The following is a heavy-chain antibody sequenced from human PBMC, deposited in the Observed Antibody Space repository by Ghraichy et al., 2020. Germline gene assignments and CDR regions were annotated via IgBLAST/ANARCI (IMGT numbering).Heavy chain of an antibody. Sequence: LSLTCAASGFTFSSYAMSWVRQAPGKGLEWVSAISGSGGSTYYADSVKGRFTISRDNSKNTLYLQMNSLRAEDTAVYYCAKDSLTYYYGSGSYYKPSQYDYWGQGTVVTVSS. CDR2: ISGSGGST. CDR3: AKDSLTYYYGSGSYYKPSQYDY. J-gene: IGHJ4*02. D-gene: IGHD3-10*01. V-gene: IGHV3-23*01. CDR1: GFTFSSYA.